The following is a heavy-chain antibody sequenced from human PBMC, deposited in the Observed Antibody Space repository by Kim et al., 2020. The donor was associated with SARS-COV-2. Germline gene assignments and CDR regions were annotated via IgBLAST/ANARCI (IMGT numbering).Heavy chain of an antibody. CDR3: ARWEMGLYYGDYLLGY. V-gene: IGHV4-34*01. D-gene: IGHD4-17*01. Sequence: SETLSLTCAVYGGSFSGYYWSWIRQPPGKGLEWIWEINHSGSTNYNPSLKSRVTISVDTSKNQFSLKLSSVTAADTAVYYCARWEMGLYYGDYLLGYWGQGTLVTVSS. J-gene: IGHJ4*02. CDR1: GGSFSGYY. CDR2: INHSGST.